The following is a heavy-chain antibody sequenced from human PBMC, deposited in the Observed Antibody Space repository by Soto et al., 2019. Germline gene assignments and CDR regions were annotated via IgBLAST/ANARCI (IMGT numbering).Heavy chain of an antibody. D-gene: IGHD3-22*01. CDR1: GYTFNGYY. J-gene: IGHJ4*02. CDR3: ARDYYDISDRDYLDY. V-gene: IGHV1-2*02. CDR2: INPISGGT. Sequence: QVQLVQSGAEVKKPGASVKVYCKASGYTFNGYYIHWVRQAPGQGLEWMGWINPISGGTNYAQKFQGRVTMTRDTSIATVYMDLSRLKSDDTAVYYCARDYYDISDRDYLDYWGQGTLVTVSS.